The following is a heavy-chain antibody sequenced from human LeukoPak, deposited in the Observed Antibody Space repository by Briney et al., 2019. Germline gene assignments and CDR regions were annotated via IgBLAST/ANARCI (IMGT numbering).Heavy chain of an antibody. CDR3: ASSTKYYGMDV. J-gene: IGHJ6*02. Sequence: PSETLSLTCTVSGGSISSYYWSWIRQPPGKGLEWIGYIYYSGSTYYNPSLRSRVTISVDTSKNQFSLKLSSVTAADTAVYYCASSTKYYGMDVWGQGTTVTVSS. CDR2: IYYSGST. D-gene: IGHD5/OR15-5a*01. CDR1: GGSISSYY. V-gene: IGHV4-59*12.